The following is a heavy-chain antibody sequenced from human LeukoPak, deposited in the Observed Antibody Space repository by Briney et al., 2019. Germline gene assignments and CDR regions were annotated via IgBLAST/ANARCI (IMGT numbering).Heavy chain of an antibody. J-gene: IGHJ5*02. D-gene: IGHD6-13*01. V-gene: IGHV3-23*01. CDR3: AKDIAAAGPNWFDP. Sequence: GGSVRLSCAASGFTFSSYAMSWVRQAPGKGLEWVSAISGSGGSTYYADSVKGRFTISRDNSKNTLYLQMNSLRAEDTALYYCAKDIAAAGPNWFDPWGQGTLVTVSS. CDR2: ISGSGGST. CDR1: GFTFSSYA.